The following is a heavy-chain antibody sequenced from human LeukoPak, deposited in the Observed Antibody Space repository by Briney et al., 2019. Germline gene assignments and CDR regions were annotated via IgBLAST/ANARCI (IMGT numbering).Heavy chain of an antibody. CDR2: ISYDGSNK. D-gene: IGHD6-19*01. V-gene: IGHV3-30*18. Sequence: PGGSLRLSCAASGFTFSSYSMNWVRQAPGKGLEWVAVISYDGSNKYYADSVKGRFTITRDNSKNTLYLQMNSLRAEDTAVYYCAKDPRSSGWKEGYYFDYWGQGTLVTVSS. CDR3: AKDPRSSGWKEGYYFDY. J-gene: IGHJ4*02. CDR1: GFTFSSYS.